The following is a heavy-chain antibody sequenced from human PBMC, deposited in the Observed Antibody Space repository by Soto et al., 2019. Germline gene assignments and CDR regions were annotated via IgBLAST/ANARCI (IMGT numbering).Heavy chain of an antibody. D-gene: IGHD3-3*01. J-gene: IGHJ6*02. CDR1: GFTFSSYA. V-gene: IGHV3-30-3*01. CDR3: ARGRRITIFGVVISPYQYYYYYGMDV. CDR2: ISYDGSNK. Sequence: GGSLRLSCAASGFTFSSYAMHWVRQAPGKGLEWVAVISYDGSNKYYADSVKGRFTISRDNSKNTLYLQMNSLRAEDTAVYYCARGRRITIFGVVISPYQYYYYYGMDVWGQGTTVTVSS.